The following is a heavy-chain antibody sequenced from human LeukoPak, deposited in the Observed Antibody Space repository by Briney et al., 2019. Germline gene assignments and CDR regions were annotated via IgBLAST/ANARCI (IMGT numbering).Heavy chain of an antibody. D-gene: IGHD3-16*02. V-gene: IGHV4-61*01. CDR2: MYYRGSP. J-gene: IGHJ4*02. CDR1: GGSVSSGSYY. Sequence: PSETLSLTCTVSGGSVSSGSYYWSWIRRPPGKGLEGIGYMYYRGSPNYNPALKSRVKISVDTSKNQFYLQLTSVTAADTAVYYCARGEGNYVWGSSRYSYSFDYWGQGTLVTVSS. CDR3: ARGEGNYVWGSSRYSYSFDY.